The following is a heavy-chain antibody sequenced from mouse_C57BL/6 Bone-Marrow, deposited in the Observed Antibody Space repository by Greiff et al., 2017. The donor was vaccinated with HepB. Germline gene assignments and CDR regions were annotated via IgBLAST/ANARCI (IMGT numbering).Heavy chain of an antibody. CDR3: ERRSYGSLAY. CDR1: GFTFSDSY. D-gene: IGHD1-1*01. J-gene: IGHJ3*01. V-gene: IGHV5-12*01. CDR2: FSNGGGST. Sequence: EVMLVESGGGLLQPGGSLKLPCAASGFTFSDSYMYWVRQTPEKRLEWFAYFSNGGGSTYYPDTVKGRFTISRDNAKNALYLQMSRVKSEDSAMYYCERRSYGSLAYWGQGTLVTVSA.